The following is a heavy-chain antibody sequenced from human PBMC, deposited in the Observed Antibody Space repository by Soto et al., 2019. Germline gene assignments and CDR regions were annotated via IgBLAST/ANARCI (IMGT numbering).Heavy chain of an antibody. CDR3: ARGSQNFWMREDAFDI. Sequence: EVQLVESGGGQVKPGGSLRLSCAASGFSFSTYSMNWVRQAPGKGLEWVSSIHSSSRYIYYADSVKGRFTISRDNAKNSLFLQMSSLRAEDTAVYNCARGSQNFWMREDAFDIWGQGTMVSVSS. J-gene: IGHJ3*02. CDR2: IHSSSRYI. CDR1: GFSFSTYS. V-gene: IGHV3-21*01. D-gene: IGHD3-3*01.